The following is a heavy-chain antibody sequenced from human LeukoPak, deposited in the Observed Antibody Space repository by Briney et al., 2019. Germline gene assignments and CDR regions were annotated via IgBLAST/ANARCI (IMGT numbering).Heavy chain of an antibody. V-gene: IGHV3-23*01. CDR2: ISGSGGST. Sequence: GGSLRLSCAASGFTFSSYAMSWVRQAPGKGLEWVSAISGSGGSTYYADSVKGRFTISRDNSKNTLYLLMNSLRAEDTAVYYCAKDQGGDFYYFDYWGQGTLVTVSS. D-gene: IGHD2-21*02. CDR3: AKDQGGDFYYFDY. J-gene: IGHJ4*02. CDR1: GFTFSSYA.